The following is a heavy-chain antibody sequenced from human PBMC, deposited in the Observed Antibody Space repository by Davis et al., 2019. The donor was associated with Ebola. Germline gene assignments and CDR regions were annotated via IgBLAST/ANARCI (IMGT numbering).Heavy chain of an antibody. J-gene: IGHJ6*02. CDR3: ARLHGLVPAANDYYYGMDV. Sequence: AASVKVSCKASGYTFTSYGISWVRQAPGQGLEWMGWISGYNGKINYAQKLQGRVTMTTDTSTSTAYMELRSLRSDDTAVYYYARLHGLVPAANDYYYGMDVWGQGTTVTVSS. V-gene: IGHV1-18*01. D-gene: IGHD2-2*01. CDR2: ISGYNGKI. CDR1: GYTFTSYG.